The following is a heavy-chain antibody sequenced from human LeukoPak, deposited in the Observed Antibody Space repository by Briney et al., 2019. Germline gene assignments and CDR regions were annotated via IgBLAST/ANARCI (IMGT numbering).Heavy chain of an antibody. V-gene: IGHV3-30*03. CDR3: ARDRYGDYGDFDY. CDR2: ISYDGSNK. J-gene: IGHJ4*02. Sequence: GRSLRLSCAASGFTFSSYGMHWVRQAPGKGLEWVAVISYDGSNKYYADSVKGRFTISRDNSKNTLYLQMNSLRAEDTAVYYCARDRYGDYGDFDYWGQGTLVTVSS. D-gene: IGHD4-17*01. CDR1: GFTFSSYG.